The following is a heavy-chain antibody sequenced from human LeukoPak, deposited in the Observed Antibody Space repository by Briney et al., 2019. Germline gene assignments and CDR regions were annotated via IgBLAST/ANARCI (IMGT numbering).Heavy chain of an antibody. V-gene: IGHV4-39*07. CDR3: ARRRGRYCSGGSCPPWFDP. Sequence: SETLSLTRTVSGGSISSSSYYWGWIRQPPGKGLEWIGSIYYSGSTYYNPSLKSRVTISVDTSKNQFSLKLSSVTAADTAVYYCARRRGRYCSGGSCPPWFDPWGQGTLVTVSS. CDR1: GGSISSSSYY. D-gene: IGHD2-15*01. CDR2: IYYSGST. J-gene: IGHJ5*02.